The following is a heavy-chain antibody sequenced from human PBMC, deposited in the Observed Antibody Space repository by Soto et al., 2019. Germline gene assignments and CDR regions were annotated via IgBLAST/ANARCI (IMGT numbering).Heavy chain of an antibody. Sequence: EVQLVESGGGLVQPGGSLRLSCEASGFTFSAYWMGWVRQAPGTGLQWVATIKTDGSEKYYVDSVTGRFTISRDNDKNSLYLQLNTLRAEDTGVYYCARPVRGSPEDVWGQWTTVTVSS. V-gene: IGHV3-7*05. CDR1: GFTFSAYW. CDR3: ARPVRGSPEDV. J-gene: IGHJ6*02. D-gene: IGHD3-16*01. CDR2: IKTDGSEK.